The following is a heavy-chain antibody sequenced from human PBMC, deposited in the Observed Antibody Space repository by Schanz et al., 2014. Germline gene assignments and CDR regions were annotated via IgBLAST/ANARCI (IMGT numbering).Heavy chain of an antibody. D-gene: IGHD3-16*02. Sequence: EVQLVESGGGLVKPGGFLRLSCAASGFTFSTSTMHWVRQAPGKGLEYVSSISSKGDMTFYGNSVKGRFTISRDNSKNTLYLQLGSLSAEDTAVYFCARDNRYYLFDYWGQGALVTVSS. CDR3: ARDNRYYLFDY. V-gene: IGHV3-64*01. CDR2: ISSKGDMT. J-gene: IGHJ4*02. CDR1: GFTFSTST.